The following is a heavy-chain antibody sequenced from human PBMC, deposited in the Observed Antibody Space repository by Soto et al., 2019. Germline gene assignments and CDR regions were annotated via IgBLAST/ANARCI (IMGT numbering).Heavy chain of an antibody. V-gene: IGHV3-23*01. Sequence: EVQLLESGGGLAQPGGSLRLSCAASGFSISTYGVTWVRQAPGKGLEWVSGFSGRSGNTYYADSVKGRFTISRDNSKNPVYLQMHSLRAEDTVVYYCARWNGSGDSWGPGTLVTFSS. CDR3: ARWNGSGDS. J-gene: IGHJ4*02. CDR1: GFSISTYG. D-gene: IGHD1-1*01. CDR2: FSGRSGNT.